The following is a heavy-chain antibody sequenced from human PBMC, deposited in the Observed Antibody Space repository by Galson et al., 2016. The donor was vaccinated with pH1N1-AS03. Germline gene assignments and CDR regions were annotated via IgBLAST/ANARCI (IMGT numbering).Heavy chain of an antibody. Sequence: ETLSLLCAVSGYSIGSGHFWAWIRQPPGKSPEWIGTIPHSGTPYYHPSLQSRLIILVDTSKNQFSLKLTSVTAADTAVYYCARAPFSNSNWFDPWGQGTLVTVSS. CDR3: ARAPFSNSNWFDP. CDR1: GYSIGSGHF. D-gene: IGHD4-11*01. V-gene: IGHV4-38-2*01. CDR2: IPHSGTP. J-gene: IGHJ5*02.